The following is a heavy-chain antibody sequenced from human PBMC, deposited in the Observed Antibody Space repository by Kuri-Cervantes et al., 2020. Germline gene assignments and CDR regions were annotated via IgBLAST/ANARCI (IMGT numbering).Heavy chain of an antibody. J-gene: IGHJ6*03. CDR2: IYYSGST. CDR3: ARVFGYYYYYMDA. Sequence: SETLSLTCTVSGGSISSYYWSWIRQPPGKGLEWIGYIYYSGSTVYNPSLKSRVTISVDTSKNQFSLSLSSVTAADTAVYFCARVFGYYYYYMDAWGKGTTVTVSS. CDR1: GGSISSYY. D-gene: IGHD3-16*01. V-gene: IGHV4-59*12.